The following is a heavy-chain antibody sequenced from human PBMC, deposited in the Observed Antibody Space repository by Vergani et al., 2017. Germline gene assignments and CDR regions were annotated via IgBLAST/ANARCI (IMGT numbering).Heavy chain of an antibody. V-gene: IGHV3-23*01. J-gene: IGHJ4*02. CDR2: ISGSGGST. D-gene: IGHD3-3*01. CDR1: GFTFSSYA. Sequence: EVQLLESGGGLVQPGGSLRLSCAASGFTFSSYAMSWVRQAPGKGLEWVSAISGSGGSTYYADSVKGRFTISRANSKNTLDLQMNSLSAEDTAVYYCAKEPEGYDFGRGVPDYWGQGTMVTVSS. CDR3: AKEPEGYDFGRGVPDY.